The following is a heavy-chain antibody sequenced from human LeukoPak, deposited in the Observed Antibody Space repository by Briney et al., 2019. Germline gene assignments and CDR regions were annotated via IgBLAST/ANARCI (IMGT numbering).Heavy chain of an antibody. V-gene: IGHV3-53*01. CDR1: GVTVSSNS. CDR3: AKSERITMIVVVIGFDY. CDR2: IYSGTI. J-gene: IGHJ4*02. Sequence: GGSLRLSCTVSGVTVSSNSMRWVREAPGKGLEWGSFIYSGTIHYSDSVQGRFSISRDNSKNTMYPQMNSWGAEDTAVYYCAKSERITMIVVVIGFDYWGQGNLVTVSS. D-gene: IGHD3-22*01.